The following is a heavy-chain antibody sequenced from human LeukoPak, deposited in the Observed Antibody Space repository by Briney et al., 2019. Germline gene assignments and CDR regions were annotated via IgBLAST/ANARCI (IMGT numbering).Heavy chain of an antibody. CDR1: EFTFSRYW. D-gene: IGHD3-10*01. Sequence: GESLRLSCVDSEFTFSRYWMHWVRQAPGEGLVWVSRINEDGTTTNYADSVKGRFTISRDNAKNTLYLQMNSLKTEDTAVYYCTTDRGWFGELFPDWGQGTLVTVSS. CDR2: INEDGTTT. J-gene: IGHJ4*02. CDR3: TTDRGWFGELFPD. V-gene: IGHV3-74*01.